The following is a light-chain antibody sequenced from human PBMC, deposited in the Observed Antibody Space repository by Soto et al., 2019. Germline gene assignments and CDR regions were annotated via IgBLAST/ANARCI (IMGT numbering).Light chain of an antibody. J-gene: IGLJ1*01. CDR3: SSYEGSNNLV. CDR1: SSDVGGYNY. CDR2: EVS. V-gene: IGLV2-8*01. Sequence: QSVLTQPPSASGSPGQSVTISCTGTSSDVGGYNYVSWYQQHPGKAPKLMIYEVSKRPSGVPDRFSGSKSGNTASLTVSGLQAEDEAAYYCSSYEGSNNLVFGTGTKVTVL.